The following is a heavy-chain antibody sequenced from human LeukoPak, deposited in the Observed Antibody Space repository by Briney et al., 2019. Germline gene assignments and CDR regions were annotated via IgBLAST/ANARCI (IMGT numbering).Heavy chain of an antibody. CDR1: GGSFSRSNYY. Sequence: PSETLSLTCSVSGGSFSRSNYYWGWISHPPGKGLDWIRSMYYDGSKYCNPSLKSRVTMSCDTSKNQVSLNLTSVTAADTAVYFCVRQRVGVSGPVFDRWGQGTLVTVST. V-gene: IGHV4-39*01. J-gene: IGHJ4*02. D-gene: IGHD2-15*01. CDR2: MYYDGSK. CDR3: VRQRVGVSGPVFDR.